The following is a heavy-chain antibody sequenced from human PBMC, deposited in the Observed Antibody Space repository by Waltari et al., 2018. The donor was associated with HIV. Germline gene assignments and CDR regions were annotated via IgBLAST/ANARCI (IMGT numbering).Heavy chain of an antibody. CDR1: GGSISSGSIY. Sequence: QVQLQESVPGLVKPSQTLSLTCTASGGSISSGSIYWSWSRQPAGKGLEWIGRIYTSGSTNYNPPPKSRVTMSVDTSKNQFSLKLSSVSAADTAGYYCAREAFRAGYYWGQGALVTVSP. D-gene: IGHD3-3*02. J-gene: IGHJ4*02. CDR3: AREAFRAGYY. V-gene: IGHV4-61*02. CDR2: IYTSGST.